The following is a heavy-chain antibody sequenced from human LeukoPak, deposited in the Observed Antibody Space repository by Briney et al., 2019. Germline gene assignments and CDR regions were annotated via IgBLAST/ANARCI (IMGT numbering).Heavy chain of an antibody. J-gene: IGHJ4*02. D-gene: IGHD6-13*01. CDR3: TRGPLAVAGSPLFY. Sequence: GASVKVSCKASGYTFTSYGISWVRQAPGQGLEWMGWISAYNGNTNYAQKLQGRVIMTTDTSTSTAYMELRSLRSDDTAVYYCTRGPLAVAGSPLFYWGQGTLVTVSS. CDR1: GYTFTSYG. CDR2: ISAYNGNT. V-gene: IGHV1-18*01.